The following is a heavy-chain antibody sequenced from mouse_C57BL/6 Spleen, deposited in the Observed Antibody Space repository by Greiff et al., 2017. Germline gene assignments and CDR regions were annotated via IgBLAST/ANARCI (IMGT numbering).Heavy chain of an antibody. CDR2: ISDGGSYT. Sequence: EVNVVESGGGLVKPGGSLKLSCAASGFTFSSYAMSWVRQTPEKRLEWVATISDGGSYTYYPDNVKGRFTISRDNAKNNLYLQMSHLKSEDTAMYYCARDWNYYGSSYGGYAMDYWGQGTSVTVSS. D-gene: IGHD1-1*01. CDR3: ARDWNYYGSSYGGYAMDY. CDR1: GFTFSSYA. V-gene: IGHV5-4*01. J-gene: IGHJ4*01.